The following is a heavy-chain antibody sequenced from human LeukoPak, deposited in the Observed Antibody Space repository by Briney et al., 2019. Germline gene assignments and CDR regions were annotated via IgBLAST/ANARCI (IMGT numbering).Heavy chain of an antibody. D-gene: IGHD3-10*01. CDR3: ATGELN. CDR1: GFTFTNAW. V-gene: IGHV3-15*01. CDR2: IKGKTDGGTT. Sequence: GGSLRLSCAASGFTFTNAWMTWVRQAPGKGLEWVGRIKGKTDGGTTDYAAPVKGRFTISRDDSKNTLYLQMNSLKTEDTAVYYCATGELNWGQGTLVTVSS. J-gene: IGHJ4*02.